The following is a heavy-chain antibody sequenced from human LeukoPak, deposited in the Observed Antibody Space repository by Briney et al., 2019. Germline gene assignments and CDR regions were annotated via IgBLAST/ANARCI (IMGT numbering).Heavy chain of an antibody. CDR1: RFRFDDYA. Sequence: PPGGSLRLSCAASRFRFDDYAMQWVRQAPGKGLEWVSGISWNSGDIGYVDSVKGRFTISRDNAKNSLYLQMNSLRAEDTALYYCAKATSTTRLEDYFDHWGQGTLVTVSS. CDR2: ISWNSGDI. D-gene: IGHD6-19*01. V-gene: IGHV3-9*01. J-gene: IGHJ4*02. CDR3: AKATSTTRLEDYFDH.